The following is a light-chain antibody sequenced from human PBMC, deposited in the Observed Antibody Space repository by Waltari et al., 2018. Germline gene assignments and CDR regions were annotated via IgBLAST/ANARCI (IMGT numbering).Light chain of an antibody. J-gene: IGLJ1*01. Sequence: QSALTQPASVSGSPGQSITISCTGTSSAVGGYDYVSWYQHHPGKAPKLMIYEVSNRPSGVSNRFSGSKSGNTASLTISGLQAEDEADYYCSSYTTSGSPMDVFGTGTKVTVL. CDR2: EVS. CDR1: SSAVGGYDY. V-gene: IGLV2-14*01. CDR3: SSYTTSGSPMDV.